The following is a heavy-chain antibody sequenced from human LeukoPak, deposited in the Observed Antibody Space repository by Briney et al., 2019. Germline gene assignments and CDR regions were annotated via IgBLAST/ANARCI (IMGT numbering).Heavy chain of an antibody. CDR3: ARGLNYYDSSGYYYDY. CDR2: INHSGST. CDR1: GFTFSSYW. Sequence: GSLRLSCAASGFTFSSYWMSWVRQPPGKGLEWIGEINHSGSTNYNPSLKSRVTISVDTSKNQFSLKLSSVTAADTAVYYCARGLNYYDSSGYYYDYWGQGTLVTVSS. V-gene: IGHV4-34*01. D-gene: IGHD3-22*01. J-gene: IGHJ4*02.